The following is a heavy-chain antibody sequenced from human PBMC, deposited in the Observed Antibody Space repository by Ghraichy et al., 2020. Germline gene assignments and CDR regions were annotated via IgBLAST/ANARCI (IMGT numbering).Heavy chain of an antibody. J-gene: IGHJ4*02. CDR3: ARQGSTLSGGHFDY. V-gene: IGHV4-59*08. CDR1: GGSISSYY. CDR2: IYYSGST. D-gene: IGHD3-16*01. Sequence: GSLRLSCTVSGGSISSYYWSWIRQPPGKGLEWIGYIYYSGSTNYNPSLKSRVTISVDTSKNQFSLKLSSVTAADTAVYYCARQGSTLSGGHFDYWGQGTLVTVSS.